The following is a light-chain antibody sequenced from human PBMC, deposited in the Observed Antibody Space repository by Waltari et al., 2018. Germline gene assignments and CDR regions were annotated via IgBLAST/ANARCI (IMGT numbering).Light chain of an antibody. V-gene: IGLV3-21*02. CDR2: DDN. CDR3: QVWDNDSDHVV. Sequence: SYVVTQAPSVSLAPGQTARITCVADKLVSKSVHLYLQRPGEAPLLVVFDDNKRPSGIPERLSGTNSGNTATLIISRVEAGDEADYFCQVWDNDSDHVVFGGGTKLTVL. CDR1: KLVSKS. J-gene: IGLJ2*01.